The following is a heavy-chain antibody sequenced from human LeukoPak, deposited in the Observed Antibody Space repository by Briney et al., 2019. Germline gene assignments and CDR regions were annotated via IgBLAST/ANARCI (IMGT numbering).Heavy chain of an antibody. CDR1: GGSISSSSYY. D-gene: IGHD2-21*01. J-gene: IGHJ4*02. CDR2: IYYSGST. Sequence: KPSETLSLTCTVSGGSISSSSYYWGWIRQPPGKGLDWIGSIYYSGSTYYNPSLKSRVTISVDTSKNQFSLKLSSVTAADTAVYYCARVVWSSYYFDYWGQGTLVTVSS. V-gene: IGHV4-39*07. CDR3: ARVVWSSYYFDY.